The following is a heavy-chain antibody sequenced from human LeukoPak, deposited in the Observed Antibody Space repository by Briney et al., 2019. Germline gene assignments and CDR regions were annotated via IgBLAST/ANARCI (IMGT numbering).Heavy chain of an antibody. Sequence: PGGPLRLSCATSGFTFSSYAMHWVRQAPGKGLEWVAVISRDGNNKYYADSVKGRFTISRDNSKNTLYLQMNSLRVEDTAVYYCARHIVAIPAARGGFDHWGQGTLVTVSS. CDR2: ISRDGNNK. CDR3: ARHIVAIPAARGGFDH. D-gene: IGHD2-2*01. V-gene: IGHV3-30-3*01. J-gene: IGHJ4*02. CDR1: GFTFSSYA.